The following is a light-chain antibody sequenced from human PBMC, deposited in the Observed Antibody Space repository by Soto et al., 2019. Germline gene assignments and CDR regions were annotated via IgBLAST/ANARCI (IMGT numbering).Light chain of an antibody. CDR1: QSVSNN. J-gene: IGKJ1*01. CDR3: QQYNNWPRT. CDR2: GAS. V-gene: IGKV3-15*01. Sequence: EIVMTQSPATLSVSPGERATLSCRASQSVSNNLAWYQQKPGQAPSLLIYGASTRATGIPARFSGSGSGTEFTITISSLQSEDFAVYYCQQYNNWPRTFGQGTKV.